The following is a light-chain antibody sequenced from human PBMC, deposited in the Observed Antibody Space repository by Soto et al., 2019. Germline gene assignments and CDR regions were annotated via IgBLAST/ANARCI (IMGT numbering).Light chain of an antibody. Sequence: IVMTQSPALLSVSPGEIATLSCRASQNIYSNVAWYQQRPGQAPRLLIYRASTRATGIPARFSGSGSGTEFTLTISSLQSEDFTVYSCLQYHNLWAVGQGGKVDIK. CDR2: RAS. V-gene: IGKV3-15*01. J-gene: IGKJ1*01. CDR3: LQYHNLWA. CDR1: QNIYSN.